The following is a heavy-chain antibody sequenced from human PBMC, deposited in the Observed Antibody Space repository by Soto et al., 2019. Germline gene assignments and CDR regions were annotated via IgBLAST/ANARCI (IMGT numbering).Heavy chain of an antibody. CDR3: ARVRSGYDYDAFDI. Sequence: SETLSLTCTVSGGSISSYYWSWIRQPPGKGLEWIGYIYYSGSTNYNPSLKSRVTISVDTSKNQFSLKLSSVTAADTAVYYCARVRSGYDYDAFDIWGQGTMVTVSS. CDR2: IYYSGST. CDR1: GGSISSYY. V-gene: IGHV4-59*01. J-gene: IGHJ3*02. D-gene: IGHD5-12*01.